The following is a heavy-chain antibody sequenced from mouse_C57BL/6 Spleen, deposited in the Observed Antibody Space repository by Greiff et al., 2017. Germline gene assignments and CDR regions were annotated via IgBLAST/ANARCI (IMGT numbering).Heavy chain of an antibody. CDR1: GYSITSGYD. D-gene: IGHD1-1*01. J-gene: IGHJ3*01. Sequence: EVQLVESGPGMVKPSQSLSLTCTVTGYSITSGYDWHWIRHFPGNKLEWMGYISYSGSTNYNPSLKSRISITHDTSKNHFFLKLNSVTTEDTATYYCARDYGSSTWFAYWGQGTLVTVSA. CDR3: ARDYGSSTWFAY. V-gene: IGHV3-1*01. CDR2: ISYSGST.